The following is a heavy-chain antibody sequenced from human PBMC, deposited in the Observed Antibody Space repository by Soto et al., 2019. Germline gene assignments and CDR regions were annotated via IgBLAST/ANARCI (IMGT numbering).Heavy chain of an antibody. J-gene: IGHJ2*01. CDR1: GGTFSSYA. CDR2: FIPIFGTA. V-gene: IGHV1-69*01. Sequence: QVQLVQSGAEVKKPGSSVTVSCKASGGTFSSYAISWVRPAPGQGLEWMGGFIPIFGTANYAQKFQGRVTMTADESTSTAYLGLSSLRYEDTAVYYCARADYGGNSLVPSVGFDLWGRGTLVTVSS. D-gene: IGHD4-17*01. CDR3: ARADYGGNSLVPSVGFDL.